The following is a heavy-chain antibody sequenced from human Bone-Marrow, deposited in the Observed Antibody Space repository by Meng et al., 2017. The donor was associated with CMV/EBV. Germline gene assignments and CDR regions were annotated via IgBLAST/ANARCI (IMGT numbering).Heavy chain of an antibody. V-gene: IGHV3-33*06. CDR3: AKDLSFECSGGSCYSIGVYYYYGMDV. Sequence: GGSLRLSCAASGFTFGSYGMHWVRQAPGKGLEWVAVIWYDGSNKYYADSVKGRFTISRDNSKNTLYLQMNSLRAEDTAVYYCAKDLSFECSGGSCYSIGVYYYYGMDVWGQGTTVTVSS. CDR1: GFTFGSYG. CDR2: IWYDGSNK. J-gene: IGHJ6*02. D-gene: IGHD2-15*01.